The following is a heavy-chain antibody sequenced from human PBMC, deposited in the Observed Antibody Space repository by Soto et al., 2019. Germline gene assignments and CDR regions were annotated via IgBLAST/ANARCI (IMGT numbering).Heavy chain of an antibody. CDR1: GFTFDDYA. V-gene: IGHV3-9*01. J-gene: IGHJ3*02. Sequence: PGGSLRLSCAASGFTFDDYAMHWVRQAPGKGLEWVSGISWNSGSIGYADSVKGRFTISRDNAKNSLYLQMNSLRAEDTALYYCAKDPTSVGSAFDIWGQGTMDTVSS. CDR2: ISWNSGSI. CDR3: AKDPTSVGSAFDI.